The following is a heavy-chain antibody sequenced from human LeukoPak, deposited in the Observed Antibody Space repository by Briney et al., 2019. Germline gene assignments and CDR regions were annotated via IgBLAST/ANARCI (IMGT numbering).Heavy chain of an antibody. D-gene: IGHD3-3*01. CDR1: GFSFSDYW. Sequence: PGGSLRLSCAASGFSFSDYWMNWVRQAPGKGLEWVAKIKPDGSDKYYVDSVKGRFTISRDNAKNSLFLQMNNLRAEDTAVYYCAREGYYDFSRGYLYYFDYWGQATLVTVPS. CDR2: IKPDGSDK. V-gene: IGHV3-7*01. J-gene: IGHJ4*02. CDR3: AREGYYDFSRGYLYYFDY.